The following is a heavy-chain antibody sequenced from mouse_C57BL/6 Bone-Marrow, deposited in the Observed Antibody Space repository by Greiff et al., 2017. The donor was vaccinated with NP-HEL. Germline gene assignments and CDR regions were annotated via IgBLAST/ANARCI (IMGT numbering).Heavy chain of an antibody. CDR3: AREGNYGDY. V-gene: IGHV5-4*03. CDR1: GFTFSSYA. D-gene: IGHD2-1*01. Sequence: VKLQESGGGLVKPGGSLKLSCAASGFTFSSYAMSWVRQTPEKRLEWVATISDGGSYTYYPDNVKGRFTISRDNAKNNLYLQMSHLKSEDTAMYYSAREGNYGDYWGQGTTLTVSS. CDR2: ISDGGSYT. J-gene: IGHJ2*01.